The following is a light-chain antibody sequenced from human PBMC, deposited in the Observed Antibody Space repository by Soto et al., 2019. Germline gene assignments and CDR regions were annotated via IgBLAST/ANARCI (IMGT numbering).Light chain of an antibody. V-gene: IGLV2-14*03. Sequence: SSLTQPSSVSWSSGQSITISCTGTRSDVGGYNYVSWYQHHPGKAPKLLIYDVSNRPSGVSNRFSGSKSDNTASLTISGLQPEDEADYYCSSYTTSNTRQIVFGTGTKVTVL. CDR2: DVS. CDR1: RSDVGGYNY. CDR3: SSYTTSNTRQIV. J-gene: IGLJ1*01.